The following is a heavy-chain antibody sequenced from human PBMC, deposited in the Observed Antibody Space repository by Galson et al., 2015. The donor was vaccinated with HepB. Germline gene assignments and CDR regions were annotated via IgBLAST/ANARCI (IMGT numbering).Heavy chain of an antibody. CDR2: ISSGGDYL. CDR1: GFTFSRFN. CDR3: AVAYRTAASCPLSFDY. Sequence: SLRLSCAVSGFTFSRFNMNWVRQAPGKGLEWVSSISSGGDYLFYADSVKGRFTISRDDAKNSLYLQMNSLRAEDTAVYFCAVAYRTAASCPLSFDYWGQGTLVTVSS. D-gene: IGHD2-8*02. J-gene: IGHJ4*02. V-gene: IGHV3-21*01.